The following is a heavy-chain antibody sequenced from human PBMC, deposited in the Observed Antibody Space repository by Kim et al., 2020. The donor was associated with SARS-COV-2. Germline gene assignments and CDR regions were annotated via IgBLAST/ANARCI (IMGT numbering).Heavy chain of an antibody. Sequence: GGSLRLSCAASGFTFSSYGMHWVRQAPGKGLEWVAVIWYDGSNKYYADSVKGRFTISRDNSKNTLYLQMNSLRAEDTAVYYCARGGPALSIYYYYMDVWGKGTTVTVSS. D-gene: IGHD1-26*01. CDR2: IWYDGSNK. V-gene: IGHV3-33*01. J-gene: IGHJ6*03. CDR3: ARGGPALSIYYYYMDV. CDR1: GFTFSSYG.